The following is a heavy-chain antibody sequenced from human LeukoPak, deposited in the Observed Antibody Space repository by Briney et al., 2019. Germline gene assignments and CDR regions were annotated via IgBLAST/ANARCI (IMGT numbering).Heavy chain of an antibody. Sequence: PGGSLRLSCAASGFTFSSYWMSWVRQAPGKGLEWVANIKQDGSEKYYVDSVKGRFTISRDNAKNSLYLQMNSLRAEDTAVYYCARIGPNGLTAQATFDYWGQGTLVTVSS. J-gene: IGHJ4*02. CDR3: ARIGPNGLTAQATFDY. CDR2: IKQDGSEK. CDR1: GFTFSSYW. V-gene: IGHV3-7*01. D-gene: IGHD1-26*01.